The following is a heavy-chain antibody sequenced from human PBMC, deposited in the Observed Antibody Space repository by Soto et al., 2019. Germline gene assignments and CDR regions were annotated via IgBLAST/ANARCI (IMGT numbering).Heavy chain of an antibody. CDR2: ISGSGGST. D-gene: IGHD1-26*01. V-gene: IGHV3-23*01. CDR3: AKAYSGSYQRAYYFDY. J-gene: IGHJ4*02. CDR1: GFTFSSYA. Sequence: GGSLRLSCAASGFTFSSYAMSWVRQAPGKGLEWVSAISGSGGSTYYADSVKGRFTISSDNSKNTLYLQMKSLRAEDTAVYYCAKAYSGSYQRAYYFDYWGQGTLVTVSS.